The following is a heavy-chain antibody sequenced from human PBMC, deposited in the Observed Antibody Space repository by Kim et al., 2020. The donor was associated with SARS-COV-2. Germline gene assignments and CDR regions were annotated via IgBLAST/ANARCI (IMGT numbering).Heavy chain of an antibody. CDR1: GGSISSDY. V-gene: IGHV4-59*01. J-gene: IGHJ4*02. D-gene: IGHD3-10*01. Sequence: SETLSLTCTVSGGSISSDYWSWIRQPPGKGLEWIGYISYSGTTNYNPSLKSRVTISVDTSKTQFFLKLSSVTAADTAVYYCARRHYDSGTEGHFDYWGQGTLVTVSS. CDR3: ARRHYDSGTEGHFDY. CDR2: ISYSGTT.